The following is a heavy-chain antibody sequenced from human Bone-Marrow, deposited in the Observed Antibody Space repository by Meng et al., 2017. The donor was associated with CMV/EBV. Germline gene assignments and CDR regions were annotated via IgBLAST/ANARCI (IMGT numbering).Heavy chain of an antibody. CDR1: GGSISSYY. CDR3: ALLDGFGEFTSDYYYYGMDV. J-gene: IGHJ6*02. D-gene: IGHD3-10*01. V-gene: IGHV4-59*01. CDR2: IYYSGST. Sequence: SETLSLTCTVSGGSISSYYWSWIRQPPGKGLEWIGYIYYSGSTNYNPSLKSRVTISVDTSKNQFSLKLSSVTAADTAVYYCALLDGFGEFTSDYYYYGMDVWGQGTTVTVSS.